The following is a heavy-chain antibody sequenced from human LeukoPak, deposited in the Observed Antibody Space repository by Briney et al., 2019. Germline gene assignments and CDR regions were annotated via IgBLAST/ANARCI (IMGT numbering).Heavy chain of an antibody. CDR3: AGFTFFRGVITFDY. D-gene: IGHD3-10*01. Sequence: PSETLSLTCTVSGYSLSSGYYWAWIRQPPGKGLEWIGRFDHIGGTYYNPSLRSRVSISLDTVQNKVSMNMRSVTAADTTVYSCAGFTFFRGVITFDYWGQGTLVTVSS. V-gene: IGHV4-38-2*02. J-gene: IGHJ4*02. CDR2: FDHIGGT. CDR1: GYSLSSGYY.